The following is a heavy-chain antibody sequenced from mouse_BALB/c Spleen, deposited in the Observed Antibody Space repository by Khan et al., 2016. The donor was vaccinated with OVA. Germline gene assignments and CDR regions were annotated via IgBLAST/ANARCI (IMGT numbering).Heavy chain of an antibody. D-gene: IGHD2-4*01. CDR1: GFPFTDYD. Sequence: EVELVESGGGLVQPGGSLRLSCATSGFPFTDYDMSWVSQPPGKALEWLGFIRNKAHGYTTDYSSSVKGRFTISRDYSQNILHLQMNNLRAEDTADYFRAIDRVGSTYDYDDGCLEYWGQGTTLTVSS. CDR2: IRNKAHGYTT. CDR3: AIDRVGSTYDYDDGCLEY. J-gene: IGHJ2*01. V-gene: IGHV7-3*02.